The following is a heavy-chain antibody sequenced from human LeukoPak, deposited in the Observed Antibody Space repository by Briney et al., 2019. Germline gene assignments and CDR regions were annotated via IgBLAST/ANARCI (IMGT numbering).Heavy chain of an antibody. D-gene: IGHD4-17*01. Sequence: GGSLRLSCAASGFTVSSNYMSWVRQAPGKGLEWVSVIYSGGSTYYADSVKGRFTISRDNSKNTLYLQMNSLRAEDTAVYYCARGGGWTTVTTEPAFDIWGQGTMVTVSS. CDR1: GFTVSSNY. CDR3: ARGGGWTTVTTEPAFDI. J-gene: IGHJ3*02. CDR2: IYSGGST. V-gene: IGHV3-53*01.